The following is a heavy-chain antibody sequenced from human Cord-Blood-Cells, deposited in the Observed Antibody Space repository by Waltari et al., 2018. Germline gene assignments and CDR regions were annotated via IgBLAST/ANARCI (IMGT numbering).Heavy chain of an antibody. Sequence: QVQLQQWGAGLLKPSETLSLTCAVYGESFSGYYWSWIRQPPGKGLEWIGEINHSGSTNYNPSLKSRVTISVDTSKNQFSLKLSSVTAADTAVYYCARGRWDIVVVVAALWYFDLWGRGTLVTVSS. CDR3: ARGRWDIVVVVAALWYFDL. V-gene: IGHV4-34*01. J-gene: IGHJ2*01. D-gene: IGHD2-15*01. CDR2: INHSGST. CDR1: GESFSGYY.